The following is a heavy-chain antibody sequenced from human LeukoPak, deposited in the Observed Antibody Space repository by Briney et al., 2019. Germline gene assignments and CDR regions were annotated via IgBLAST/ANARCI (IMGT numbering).Heavy chain of an antibody. D-gene: IGHD3-22*01. J-gene: IGHJ4*02. CDR3: ARSNYYSDSSGYLYPSFFDY. CDR2: ISRTNHTL. CDR1: VFTFSSYS. Sequence: PGRSLRLPGGVSVFTFSSYSMNWVRQAPGKAWEGVSYISRTNHTLCYADSVKGQLTISRDNANNSLDLQMNGLRDEGTVVYYGARSNYYSDSSGYLYPSFFDYWGQGTLVSVSS. V-gene: IGHV3-48*02.